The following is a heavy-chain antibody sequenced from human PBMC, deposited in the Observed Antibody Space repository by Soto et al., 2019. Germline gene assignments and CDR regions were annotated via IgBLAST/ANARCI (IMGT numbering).Heavy chain of an antibody. CDR1: GFTFSSYT. V-gene: IGHV3-21*01. CDR2: ITSSSSYI. Sequence: PGGSLRLSCAASGFTFSSYTMNWVRQAPGKGLEWVSSITSSSSYIYYTDSLKGRFTISRDNAKNSLYLQMNSLRAEDTAVYYCARTLTTSYGVDYWGQGALVTVSS. J-gene: IGHJ4*02. D-gene: IGHD3-9*01. CDR3: ARTLTTSYGVDY.